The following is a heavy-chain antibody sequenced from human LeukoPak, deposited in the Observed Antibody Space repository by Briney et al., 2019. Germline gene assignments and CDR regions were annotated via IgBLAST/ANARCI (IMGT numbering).Heavy chain of an antibody. CDR2: IRQDGSEK. CDR1: GFTFSSYW. V-gene: IGHV3-7*03. CDR3: ARALDV. Sequence: GGSLRLSCTASGFTFSSYWMSWVRQAPGKGLEWVANIRQDGSEKYYVASVKGRFTISRDNAKNALLLQMNSLTAEDTAVYYCARALDVWGRGTTVTVSS. J-gene: IGHJ6*02.